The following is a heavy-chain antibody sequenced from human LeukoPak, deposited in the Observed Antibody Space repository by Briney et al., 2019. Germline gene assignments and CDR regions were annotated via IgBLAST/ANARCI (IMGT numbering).Heavy chain of an antibody. CDR3: ARDGAYSSSWYFDY. Sequence: GGSLRLSCTASGFTFSSYSMNWVRQAPGRGPEWVSSISTGSGYIYYADSVKGRFTISRDNANNSVFLQVNSLRAEDTAVYYCARDGAYSSSWYFDYWRQGTLVTVSS. D-gene: IGHD6-13*01. V-gene: IGHV3-21*01. CDR2: ISTGSGYI. CDR1: GFTFSSYS. J-gene: IGHJ4*02.